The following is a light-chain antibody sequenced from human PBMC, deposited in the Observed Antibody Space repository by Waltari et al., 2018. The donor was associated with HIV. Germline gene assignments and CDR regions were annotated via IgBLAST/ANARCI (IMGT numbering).Light chain of an antibody. CDR3: AAWDDSLSGWV. CDR1: SSNIGSNY. V-gene: IGLV1-47*01. J-gene: IGLJ3*02. CDR2: RNK. Sequence: QSVLTQPPSASGTPGQRVTISCSGSSSNIGSNYVYWYQQLPGTAPKLLIYRNKQRPSGLPDRFSGSKSVTSASLAISGLRSEDEADYYCAAWDDSLSGWVFGGGTKLTVL.